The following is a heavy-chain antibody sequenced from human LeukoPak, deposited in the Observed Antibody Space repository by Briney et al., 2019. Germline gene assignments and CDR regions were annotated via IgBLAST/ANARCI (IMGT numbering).Heavy chain of an antibody. Sequence: PGESLKISCKGSGYIFTTYWIGWVRQMPGKGLEWMGIIYPDNSDTRYSPSFQGQVTISADKSISTAYLQWSSLKASDTAMYYCARRCSGGGCYSVSAFDIWGQGTMVTVSS. CDR1: GYIFTTYW. CDR2: IYPDNSDT. V-gene: IGHV5-51*01. CDR3: ARRCSGGGCYSVSAFDI. J-gene: IGHJ3*02. D-gene: IGHD2-15*01.